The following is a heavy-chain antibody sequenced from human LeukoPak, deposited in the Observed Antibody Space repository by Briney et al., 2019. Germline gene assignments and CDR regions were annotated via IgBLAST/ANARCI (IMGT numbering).Heavy chain of an antibody. J-gene: IGHJ4*02. D-gene: IGHD3-3*01. CDR2: ISAYNGNT. CDR1: GGTFSSYA. Sequence: ASVKVSCKASGGTFSSYAISWVRQAPGQGLEWMGWISAYNGNTNYAQKLQGRVTMTTDTSTSTAYMELRSLRSDDTAVYYCARGRFLEWLLYPTYFDYWGQGTLVTVSS. V-gene: IGHV1-18*01. CDR3: ARGRFLEWLLYPTYFDY.